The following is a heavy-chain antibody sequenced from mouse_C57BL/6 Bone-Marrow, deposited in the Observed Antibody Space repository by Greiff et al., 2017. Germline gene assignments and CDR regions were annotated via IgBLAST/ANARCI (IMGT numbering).Heavy chain of an antibody. D-gene: IGHD2-4*01. CDR1: GFTFSSYG. J-gene: IGHJ4*01. Sequence: EVKLMESGGDLVKPGGSLKLSCAASGFTFSSYGMSWVRQTPDKRLEWVATISRGGSYTYYPDSVKGRFTISRDNAKNTLYLQMSSLKSEDTAMYYCARVEITTGPYYYSKDYWGQGTSVTVSS. V-gene: IGHV5-6*01. CDR3: ARVEITTGPYYYSKDY. CDR2: ISRGGSYT.